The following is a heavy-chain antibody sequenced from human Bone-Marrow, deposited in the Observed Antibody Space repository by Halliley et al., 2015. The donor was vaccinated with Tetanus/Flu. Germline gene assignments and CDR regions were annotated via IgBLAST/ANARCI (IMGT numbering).Heavy chain of an antibody. J-gene: IGHJ4*02. D-gene: IGHD6-19*01. V-gene: IGHV3-74*03. CDR2: ILSDGSDA. CDR3: AGGTGWLNDF. CDR1: GFTTSRFW. Sequence: SLRLSCAVSGFTTSRFWMHWVRQAPGKGLVWVSLILSDGSDATYADSVKGRFTISIGNAKNTVFLQMDSLRDEDTAVYYCAGGTGWLNDFWGQGTLVTVSS.